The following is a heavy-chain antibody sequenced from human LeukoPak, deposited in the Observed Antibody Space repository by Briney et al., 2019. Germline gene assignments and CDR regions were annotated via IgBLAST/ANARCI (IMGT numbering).Heavy chain of an antibody. D-gene: IGHD3-3*01. J-gene: IGHJ4*02. V-gene: IGHV4-39*01. Sequence: SETLSLTCSVSGDSISNGHYYWGWIRQPPGEGLEWLATISSRGSTFYNPSLKSRVTISVDTSKNQISLNLSSVTASDTSLYYCARLNPLEHLFSFYFDSWGQGILATVSS. CDR1: GDSISNGHYY. CDR2: ISSRGST. CDR3: ARLNPLEHLFSFYFDS.